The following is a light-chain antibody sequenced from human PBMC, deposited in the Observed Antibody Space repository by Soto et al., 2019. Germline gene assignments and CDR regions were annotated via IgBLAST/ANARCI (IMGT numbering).Light chain of an antibody. CDR1: QDITNH. CDR2: DAS. CDR3: QHYNSLPFT. J-gene: IGKJ2*01. V-gene: IGKV1-33*01. Sequence: DIQMTQSPSTLSASVGDRVTITCQASQDITNHLNWYQQKPGRAPKLLIYDASNLKTGVPSRFSGGGSGTDFTFTISRLQPDDIATYFCQHYNSLPFTFGQGTKLEMK.